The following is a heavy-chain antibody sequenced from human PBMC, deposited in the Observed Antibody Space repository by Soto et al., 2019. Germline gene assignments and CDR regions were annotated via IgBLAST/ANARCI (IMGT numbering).Heavy chain of an antibody. CDR2: INAGNGNT. CDR1: GYTFTSYA. CDR3: ARDPGYSYGYK. J-gene: IGHJ4*02. V-gene: IGHV1-3*01. D-gene: IGHD5-18*01. Sequence: ASVKVSCKASGYTFTSYAMNWVRQAPGQRLEWMGWINAGNGNTKYSQKFQGRVTITRDTSASTAYMELSSLRSEDTAVYYCARDPGYSYGYKWGQGTMVTVSS.